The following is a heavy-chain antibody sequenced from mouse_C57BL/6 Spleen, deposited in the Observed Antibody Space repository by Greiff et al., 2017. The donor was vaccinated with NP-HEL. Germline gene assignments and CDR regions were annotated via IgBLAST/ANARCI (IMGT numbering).Heavy chain of an antibody. CDR2: ILPGSGST. D-gene: IGHD2-4*01. CDR3: ARGGYYDYDPYYFDY. J-gene: IGHJ2*01. Sequence: VQLQQSGAELMKPGASVKLSCKATGYTFTGYWIEWVKQRPGHGLEWIGEILPGSGSTNYNEKFKGKAPFTADTSSNTAYMQLSSLTTEDSAIYYCARGGYYDYDPYYFDYWGQGTTLTVSS. CDR1: GYTFTGYW. V-gene: IGHV1-9*01.